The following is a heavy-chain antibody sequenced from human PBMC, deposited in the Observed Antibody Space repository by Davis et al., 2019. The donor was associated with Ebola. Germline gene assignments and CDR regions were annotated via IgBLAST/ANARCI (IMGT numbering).Heavy chain of an antibody. CDR3: ARGGGYSRLGYYYYGKDV. V-gene: IGHV4-34*01. CDR1: GGSFSGYC. D-gene: IGHD6-13*01. CDR2: INHSGST. Sequence: MPGGSLRLSCAVYGGSFSGYCWSWIRQPPGKGLEWIGEINHSGSTNYNPSLKSRVTISVDTSKNQFSLKLSSVTAADTAVYYCARGGGYSRLGYYYYGKDVWGQGTTVTVSS. J-gene: IGHJ6*02.